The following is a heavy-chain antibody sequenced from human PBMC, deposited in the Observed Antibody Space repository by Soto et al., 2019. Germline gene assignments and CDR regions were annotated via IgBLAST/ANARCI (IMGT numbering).Heavy chain of an antibody. J-gene: IGHJ4*02. D-gene: IGHD6-13*01. Sequence: PGASLRHSCKPSGFTFSTSAMHTVRQAPGKGLEWVAVISYDGSNKYYADSVKGRFTISRDNSKNTLYLQMNSLRAEDTAVYYCAKENGYSSSWFEFDYWGQGT. CDR3: AKENGYSSSWFEFDY. CDR1: GFTFSTSA. V-gene: IGHV3-30-3*01. CDR2: ISYDGSNK.